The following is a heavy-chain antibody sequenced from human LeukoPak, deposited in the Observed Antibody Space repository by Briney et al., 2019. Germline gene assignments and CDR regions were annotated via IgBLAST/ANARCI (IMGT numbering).Heavy chain of an antibody. CDR2: INPGDGTT. J-gene: IGHJ4*02. D-gene: IGHD6-6*01. Sequence: GASVKVSCKTSGYTFTNDYMHWVRQAPGQGLERMGVINPGDGTTKYAQKFQGRVTMTRDTSTSTLYMELSSLRSEDTAMYYCSKVGQLVFDYWGQGTLVTVSS. CDR1: GYTFTNDY. CDR3: SKVGQLVFDY. V-gene: IGHV1-46*03.